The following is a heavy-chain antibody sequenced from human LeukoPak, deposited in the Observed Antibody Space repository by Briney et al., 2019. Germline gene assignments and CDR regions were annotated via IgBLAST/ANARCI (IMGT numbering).Heavy chain of an antibody. CDR1: GFNFADYS. Sequence: GGSLRLSCVASGFNFADYSMDWVRQAPGKGLEWVSSITSSSTYIYYADSVKGRFTISRDNAKNSLYLQMNSLRAEDTAVYYCARAPMIVVQFDYWGQGTLVTVSS. CDR2: ITSSSTYI. CDR3: ARAPMIVVQFDY. V-gene: IGHV3-21*04. J-gene: IGHJ4*02. D-gene: IGHD3-22*01.